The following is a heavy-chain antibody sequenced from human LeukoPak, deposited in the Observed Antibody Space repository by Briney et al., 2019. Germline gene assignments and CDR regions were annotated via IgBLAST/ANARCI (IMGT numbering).Heavy chain of an antibody. CDR1: GFTFSSYA. J-gene: IGHJ3*02. CDR3: AKDRPGGYLYYDSSGYDAFDI. Sequence: RTGGSLRLSCAASGFTFSSYAMSWVRQAPVKGLEWVSAISGSGGSTYYADSVKGRFTISRDNSKNTLYLQMNSLRAEDTAVYYCAKDRPGGYLYYDSSGYDAFDIWGQGTMVTVSS. V-gene: IGHV3-23*01. CDR2: ISGSGGST. D-gene: IGHD3-22*01.